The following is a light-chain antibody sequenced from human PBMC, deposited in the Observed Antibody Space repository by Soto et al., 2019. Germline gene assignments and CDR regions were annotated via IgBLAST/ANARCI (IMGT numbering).Light chain of an antibody. CDR3: QQYINWPRT. CDR2: AAS. J-gene: IGKJ1*01. V-gene: IGKV3-15*01. Sequence: ETEMTQSPSTLSVSPGERVTRSCRASHNINTNLAWYQHRPGQAPRLLIFAASSRATGIPARFTGSGSGTEFTLTIGDVQSEDFAIYYCQQYINWPRTFGQGTKVDI. CDR1: HNINTN.